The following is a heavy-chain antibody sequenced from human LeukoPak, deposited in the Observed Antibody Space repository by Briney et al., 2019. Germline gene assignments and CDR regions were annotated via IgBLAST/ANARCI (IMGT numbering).Heavy chain of an antibody. CDR3: AKEGRSLQTY. CDR2: IKEDGTET. D-gene: IGHD5-24*01. J-gene: IGHJ4*02. CDR1: GFSFSSFW. Sequence: GGSLRLSCATSGFSFSSFWMSWVRQAPGKGLEWVANIKEDGTETYYVDSVKGRFTISRDNAKNSLYLQMNSLRVEDTAVYYCAKEGRSLQTYWGQGTLVTVSS. V-gene: IGHV3-7*03.